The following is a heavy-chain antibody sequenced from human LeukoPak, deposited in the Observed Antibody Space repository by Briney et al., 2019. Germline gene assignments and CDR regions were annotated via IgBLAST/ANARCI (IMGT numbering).Heavy chain of an antibody. CDR1: GGSFSGYY. D-gene: IGHD4-11*01. Sequence: SETLSLTCAVYGGSFSGYYWSWIRQPPGKGLEWIGGINHSGSTNYNPSLKSRVTISVDTSKNQFSLKLSSVTAADTAVYYCARAPTGIYYYYYMDVWGKGTTVTVSS. CDR3: ARAPTGIYYYYYMDV. V-gene: IGHV4-34*01. J-gene: IGHJ6*03. CDR2: INHSGST.